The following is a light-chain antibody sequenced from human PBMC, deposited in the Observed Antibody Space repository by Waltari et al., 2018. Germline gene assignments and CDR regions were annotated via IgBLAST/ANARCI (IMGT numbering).Light chain of an antibody. CDR1: QRVSRY. CDR3: HQHNNWPYT. Sequence: VTLSCRASQRVSRYMAWYQQKPGQAPRLLIYDISNRATGIPARFSGSGSGSDFTLTISSLEPEDFAVYYCHQHNNWPYTFGQGTKLEI. CDR2: DIS. J-gene: IGKJ2*01. V-gene: IGKV3-11*01.